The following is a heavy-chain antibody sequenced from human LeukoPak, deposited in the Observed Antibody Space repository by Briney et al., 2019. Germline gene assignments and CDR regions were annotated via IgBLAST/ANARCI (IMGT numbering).Heavy chain of an antibody. J-gene: IGHJ4*02. D-gene: IGHD6-13*01. CDR3: ARDHGLGYSSAWYVDY. Sequence: GGSLRLSCAASGFTFSSYSMNWVRQAPGKGLEWVANIKQDGSEKYYVDSVKGRFTISRDNAKNLLYLQMDSLRVEDTAVFYCARDHGLGYSSAWYVDYWGQGTLVTVSS. V-gene: IGHV3-7*01. CDR1: GFTFSSYS. CDR2: IKQDGSEK.